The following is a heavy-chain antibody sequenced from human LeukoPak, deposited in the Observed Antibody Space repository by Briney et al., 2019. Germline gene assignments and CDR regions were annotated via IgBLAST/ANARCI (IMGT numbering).Heavy chain of an antibody. CDR3: ARAFRYSETYGYYYGMDV. Sequence: GGSLRLSCTASGFTVSSNYMSWVRQAPRKGLEWVSVIYNGGNTNYADSVKGRFTISRHNSKNTLYLQMNSLRAEDTAVYYCARAFRYSETYGYYYGMDVWGQGTTVTVSS. D-gene: IGHD1-26*01. V-gene: IGHV3-53*04. J-gene: IGHJ6*02. CDR2: IYNGGNT. CDR1: GFTVSSNY.